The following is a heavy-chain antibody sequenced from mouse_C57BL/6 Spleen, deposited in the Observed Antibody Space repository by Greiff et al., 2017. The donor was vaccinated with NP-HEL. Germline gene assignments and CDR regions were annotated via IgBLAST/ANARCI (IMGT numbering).Heavy chain of an antibody. CDR2: ISDGGSYT. Sequence: EVKLMESGGGLVKPGGSLKLSCAASGFTFSSYAMSWVRQTPEKRLEWVATISDGGSYTYYPDNVKGRFTISRDNAKNNLYLQMSHLKSEDTAMYYCARDPDGYPFAYWGQGTLVTGSA. D-gene: IGHD2-3*01. CDR3: ARDPDGYPFAY. V-gene: IGHV5-4*01. J-gene: IGHJ3*01. CDR1: GFTFSSYA.